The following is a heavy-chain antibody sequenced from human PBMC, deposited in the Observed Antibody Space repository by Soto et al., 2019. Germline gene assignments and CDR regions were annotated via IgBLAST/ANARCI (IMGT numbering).Heavy chain of an antibody. CDR1: NDSITSGRYY. V-gene: IGHV4-31*03. CDR3: ARGRLMIQQGFDT. CDR2: IYSSGNP. J-gene: IGHJ3*02. D-gene: IGHD1-1*01. Sequence: QVQLQESGPGLVKPSQTLSLTCTVSNDSITSGRYYWSWIRQVPGKGLEWIGYIYSSGNPYYNPSLKGRISISLDASNNQFALTVTSVNVADSAIYFCARGRLMIQQGFDTWGQGTRVTVSS.